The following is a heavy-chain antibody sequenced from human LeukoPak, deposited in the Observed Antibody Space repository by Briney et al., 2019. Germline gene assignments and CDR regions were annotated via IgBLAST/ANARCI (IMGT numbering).Heavy chain of an antibody. V-gene: IGHV3-48*03. CDR1: GFTFSSYE. CDR3: ARDFRGNAFDI. Sequence: GGSLRLSCAASGFTFSSYEMNWVRQAPGKGLEWVSYISSSGSTIYYADSVKGRFTISRDNAKNSLYLQMNSLRAEDTAVYYCARDFRGNAFDIWGQGTMVTVSS. CDR2: ISSSGSTI. D-gene: IGHD3-16*01. J-gene: IGHJ3*02.